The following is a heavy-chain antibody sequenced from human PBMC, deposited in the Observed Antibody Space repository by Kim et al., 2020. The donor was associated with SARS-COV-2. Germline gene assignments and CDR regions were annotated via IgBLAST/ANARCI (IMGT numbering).Heavy chain of an antibody. V-gene: IGHV1-46*01. J-gene: IGHJ6*03. CDR3: ARQLRDYYMDG. CDR2: VNPSGGGT. Sequence: ASVKVSCTASGYTFTSFYMHWVRQAPGQGLEWMGIVNPSGGGTDYAQKFHGRVTLTRDTSTSTVYMELRGLRSEDTAVYYCARQLRDYYMDGWGKGTTVT. CDR1: GYTFTSFY. D-gene: IGHD2-2*01.